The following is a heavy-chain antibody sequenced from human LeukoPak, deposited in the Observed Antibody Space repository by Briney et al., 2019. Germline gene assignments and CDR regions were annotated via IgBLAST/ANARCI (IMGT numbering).Heavy chain of an antibody. CDR3: ARTYTGSFEIDS. Sequence: PGGSLRLSCAASGFSFSRYAMHWVRQAPCKGLEWVAVISYDGTNEYYPDSVMGRFTISRDNSKNTLYVEMNSLRAEDTAVYYCARTYTGSFEIDSWGQGTLVTVSS. V-gene: IGHV3-30-3*01. J-gene: IGHJ5*01. CDR1: GFSFSRYA. D-gene: IGHD1-26*01. CDR2: ISYDGTNE.